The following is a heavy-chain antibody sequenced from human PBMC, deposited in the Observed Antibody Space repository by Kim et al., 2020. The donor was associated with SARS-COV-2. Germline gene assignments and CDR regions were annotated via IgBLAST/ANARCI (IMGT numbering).Heavy chain of an antibody. D-gene: IGHD3-3*01. Sequence: GGSLRLSCAASGFTFSSYGMHWVRQAPGKGLEWVAVISYDGSNKYYADSVKGRFTISRDNSKNTLYLQMNSLRAEDTAVYYCAKEGDFWSGYANVLRNY. J-gene: IGHJ6*01. CDR3: AKEGDFWSGYANVLRNY. CDR1: GFTFSSYG. V-gene: IGHV3-30*18. CDR2: ISYDGSNK.